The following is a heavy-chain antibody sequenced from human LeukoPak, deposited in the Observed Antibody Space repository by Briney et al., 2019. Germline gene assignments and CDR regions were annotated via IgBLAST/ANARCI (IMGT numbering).Heavy chain of an antibody. CDR1: GFTVSSNY. Sequence: PGGSLRLSCAASGFTVSSNYMSWVRQAPGKGLEWVSVIYSGGSTYYADSVKGRFTISRDNSKNTLYLQMNSLRAEDTAVYYCARAGYYDSSGYPYYFYYWGQGTLVTVSS. CDR3: ARAGYYDSSGYPYYFYY. J-gene: IGHJ4*02. CDR2: IYSGGST. V-gene: IGHV3-53*01. D-gene: IGHD3-22*01.